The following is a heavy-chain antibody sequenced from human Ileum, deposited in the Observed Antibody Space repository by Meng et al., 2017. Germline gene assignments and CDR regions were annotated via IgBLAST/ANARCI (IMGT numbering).Heavy chain of an antibody. J-gene: IGHJ4*02. D-gene: IGHD1-1*01. CDR1: GYTFTGYY. CDR3: ARVDGTTPFDS. Sequence: ASVKVSCKASGYTFTGYYIHWLRQAPGQGLEWVGRINPNSGDTNYAQKFQGRVTMTRDTSISTAYMELNRLTSDDTAVYYCARVDGTTPFDSWGQGTLVTVSS. CDR2: INPNSGDT. V-gene: IGHV1-2*06.